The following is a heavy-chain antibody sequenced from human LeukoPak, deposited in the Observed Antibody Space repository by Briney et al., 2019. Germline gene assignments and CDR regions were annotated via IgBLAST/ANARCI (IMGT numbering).Heavy chain of an antibody. V-gene: IGHV4-34*01. CDR2: INHSGDT. J-gene: IGHJ4*02. D-gene: IGHD6-13*01. CDR1: DGSFSAYY. Sequence: SETLSLTCAVYDGSFSAYYWSWIRQPPGQGLEWIGGINHSGDTNYNPSLKRRVTITVTTSNNKFSLKLRSVPASDSAVFYSAWFARGLAAAPDYWGQGTLVTVSS. CDR3: AWFARGLAAAPDY.